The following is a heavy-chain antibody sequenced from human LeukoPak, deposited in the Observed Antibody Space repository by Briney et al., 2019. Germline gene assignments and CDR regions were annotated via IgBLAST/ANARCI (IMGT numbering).Heavy chain of an antibody. CDR2: INPSGSAT. Sequence: ASVKVSCKASGYSFTSHYMHWVRQAPGQGLEWMGLINPSGSATRYAQSFQGRVTMTRDLSTSTDYMELSRLTSDDTAVYYCARAGGRSWFDPWGQGTLVTVSS. CDR3: ARAGGRSWFDP. CDR1: GYSFTSHY. V-gene: IGHV1-46*01. J-gene: IGHJ5*02.